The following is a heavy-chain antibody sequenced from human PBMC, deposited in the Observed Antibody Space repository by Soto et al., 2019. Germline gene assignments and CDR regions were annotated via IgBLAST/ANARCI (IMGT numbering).Heavy chain of an antibody. CDR3: ARDAHTLSYYRGMDV. CDR2: ISVFNGNT. J-gene: IGHJ6*02. Sequence: GASVKVSCKASGYSFSGYGINWVRQAPGQGLEWMAWISVFNGNTNYAQKFQDRVTMTTDTSTSTAHMELRSLSSDDTGVYYCARDAHTLSYYRGMDVWGQGTTVTVSS. V-gene: IGHV1-18*04. CDR1: GYSFSGYG.